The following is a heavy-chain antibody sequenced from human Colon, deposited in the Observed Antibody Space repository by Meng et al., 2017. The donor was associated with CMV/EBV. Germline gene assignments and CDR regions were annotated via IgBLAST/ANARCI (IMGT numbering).Heavy chain of an antibody. D-gene: IGHD3-22*01. Sequence: EGERGGAGGGFREPGGSRGCSCAASGFIVNDAYMNWGRQAPGKGLGWVSVIYSDGTTHYADSVKGRFTISRDTSKNTVYLQMSGLRVDDTAVYYCAKAHNTYDNWFDPWGQGTLVTVSS. CDR2: IYSDGTT. V-gene: IGHV3-53*01. CDR1: GFIVNDAY. CDR3: AKAHNTYDNWFDP. J-gene: IGHJ5*02.